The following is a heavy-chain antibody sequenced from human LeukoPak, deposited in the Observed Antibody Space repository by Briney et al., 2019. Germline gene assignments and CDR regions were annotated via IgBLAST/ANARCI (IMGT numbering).Heavy chain of an antibody. J-gene: IGHJ4*02. CDR1: GFTFSSYS. Sequence: GGSLRLSCAASGFTFSSYSMNWVRQAPGKGLEWVSYISSSSSTIYYADSVKGRFTISRDNAKNSLYLQMNSLRAEDTAVYYCARDRYGTIDYWGQGTLVTVSS. CDR2: ISSSSSTI. V-gene: IGHV3-48*01. D-gene: IGHD1-7*01. CDR3: ARDRYGTIDY.